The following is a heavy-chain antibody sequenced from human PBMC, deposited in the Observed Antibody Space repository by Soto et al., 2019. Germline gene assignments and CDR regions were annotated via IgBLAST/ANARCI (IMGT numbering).Heavy chain of an antibody. D-gene: IGHD2-21*01. CDR2: IYYSGST. J-gene: IGHJ4*02. CDR3: TRGGDAYKNGH. V-gene: IGHV4-59*01. CDR1: GGSFSGYY. Sequence: SETLSLTCAVYGGSFSGYYWSWIRQPPGKGLEWIGYIYYSGSTNYNPSLKSRVTISVDTSKNQFSLKLSSVTAADTAVYYCTRGGDAYKNGHWGQGTLVTVSS.